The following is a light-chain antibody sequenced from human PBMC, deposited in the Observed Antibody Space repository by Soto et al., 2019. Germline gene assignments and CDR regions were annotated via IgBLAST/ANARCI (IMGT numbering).Light chain of an antibody. CDR1: SSDVGAYDF. CDR2: EVS. CDR3: SSYTRSSTRV. V-gene: IGLV2-14*03. Sequence: QSALTQPASVSGSPGQSITISCTGTSSDVGAYDFVSWYPQHPDKAPKLMIYEVSNRPSGVSNRLSGSKSVNTDPLTISGLQAEDEADYYCSSYTRSSTRVFGTGTKLTVL. J-gene: IGLJ1*01.